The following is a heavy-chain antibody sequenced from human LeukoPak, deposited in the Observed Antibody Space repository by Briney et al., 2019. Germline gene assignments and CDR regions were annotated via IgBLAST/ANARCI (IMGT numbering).Heavy chain of an antibody. CDR2: ISSSGSSI. D-gene: IGHD6-13*01. Sequence: PGGSLRLSCAASGLTFSDYYMSWIRQAPGKGLEWVSYISSSGSSIFYADSVEGRFTISRDNAKNSLYLQMNSLRAEDTAVYYCARRPYSSSWYYFDYWGQGTLVTVSS. J-gene: IGHJ4*02. V-gene: IGHV3-11*04. CDR1: GLTFSDYY. CDR3: ARRPYSSSWYYFDY.